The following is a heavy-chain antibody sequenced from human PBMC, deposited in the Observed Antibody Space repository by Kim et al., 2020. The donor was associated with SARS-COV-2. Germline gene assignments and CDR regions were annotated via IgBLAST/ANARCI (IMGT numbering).Heavy chain of an antibody. J-gene: IGHJ4*02. Sequence: GGSLRLSCAASGFTFSSYGMHWVRQAPGKGLEWVAVISYDGSNKYYADSVKGRFTISRDNSKNTLYLQMNSLRAEDTAVYYCAKDLYSSSSGVDYWGQGTLVTVSS. CDR3: AKDLYSSSSGVDY. D-gene: IGHD6-6*01. CDR2: ISYDGSNK. CDR1: GFTFSSYG. V-gene: IGHV3-30*18.